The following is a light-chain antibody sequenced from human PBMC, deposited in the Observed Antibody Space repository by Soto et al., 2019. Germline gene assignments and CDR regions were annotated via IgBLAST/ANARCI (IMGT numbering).Light chain of an antibody. Sequence: EIVLTQSPGTLSLCPGERATLSCRASQSVSSSYLAWYQQKPGQAPRLLIYGASSRATGIPDRLSGSGSGTDFTLTISRLEPEDSAVYYCQEYGTSRTFGQGTKVDTK. J-gene: IGKJ1*01. CDR3: QEYGTSRT. CDR1: QSVSSSY. CDR2: GAS. V-gene: IGKV3-20*01.